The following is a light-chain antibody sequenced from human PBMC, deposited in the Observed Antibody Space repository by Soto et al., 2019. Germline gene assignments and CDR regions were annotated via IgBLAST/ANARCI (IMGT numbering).Light chain of an antibody. Sequence: EIVMTQSPATLSVSPGERVTLSCRASQSVSSNLAWYQQKPGQAPRLLIYGASTRATGIPARFSGSGSGTAFTLTMSSLQSEDFAVYYCQQYNNWPLTFGQGTKVEIK. J-gene: IGKJ1*01. CDR1: QSVSSN. CDR2: GAS. V-gene: IGKV3-15*01. CDR3: QQYNNWPLT.